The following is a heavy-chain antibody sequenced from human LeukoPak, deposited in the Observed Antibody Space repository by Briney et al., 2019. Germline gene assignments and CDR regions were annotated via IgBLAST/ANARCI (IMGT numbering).Heavy chain of an antibody. D-gene: IGHD1-26*01. CDR3: AKTSRGSYYPDY. V-gene: IGHV1-2*02. Sequence: ASVKVSCKTSGYRFTGYYLHWVRQAPGQGLEWMGWMNPKSGATDYARKFQGRVTMTRDTSINIAYMELSRLRSDDTAMYYCAKTSRGSYYPDYWGQGTLVTVSS. J-gene: IGHJ4*02. CDR2: MNPKSGAT. CDR1: GYRFTGYY.